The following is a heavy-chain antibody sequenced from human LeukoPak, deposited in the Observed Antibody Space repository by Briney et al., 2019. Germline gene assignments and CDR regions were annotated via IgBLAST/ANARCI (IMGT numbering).Heavy chain of an antibody. CDR3: ARSVVAGSLDY. CDR2: IYSGGST. Sequence: GGSLRLSCAASGFTVSSNYMSWVRQAPGKGLEWVSVIYSGGSTYYADSVKGRFTISRDNSKNTLYLQMNSPRAEDTAVYYCARSVVAGSLDYWGQGTLVTVSS. V-gene: IGHV3-53*01. J-gene: IGHJ4*02. CDR1: GFTVSSNY. D-gene: IGHD6-19*01.